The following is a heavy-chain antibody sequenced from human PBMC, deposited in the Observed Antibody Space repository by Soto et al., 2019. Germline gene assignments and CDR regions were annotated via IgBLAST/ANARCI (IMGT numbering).Heavy chain of an antibody. V-gene: IGHV4-59*08. D-gene: IGHD3-9*01. CDR3: ARQPTYYDILTGYYNNWFDP. CDR2: IYYSGST. CDR1: GGSISSYY. J-gene: IGHJ5*02. Sequence: LVTLSVTCSVSGGSISSYYWSWIRQPPGKGLEWIGYIYYSGSTNYNPSLKSRVTISVDTSKNQFSLKLSSVTAADTAVYYCARQPTYYDILTGYYNNWFDPWGQGTLVTVSS.